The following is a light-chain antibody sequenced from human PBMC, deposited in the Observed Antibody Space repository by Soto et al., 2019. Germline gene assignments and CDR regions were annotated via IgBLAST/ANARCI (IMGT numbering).Light chain of an antibody. CDR2: DTS. J-gene: IGKJ1*01. Sequence: DIVLTQSPATLSLSPGERATLYFGASQRVSGGFLAWYQQKPGLAPRLILYDTSFRATGIPDRFSGSGSGTDFTLTISRLEPEDFAVYYCQQYGSSGTFGQGTKVDI. CDR1: QRVSGGF. V-gene: IGKV3D-20*01. CDR3: QQYGSSGT.